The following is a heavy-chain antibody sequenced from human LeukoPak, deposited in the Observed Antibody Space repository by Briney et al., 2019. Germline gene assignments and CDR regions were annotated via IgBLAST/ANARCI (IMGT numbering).Heavy chain of an antibody. CDR2: IYYSGST. CDR1: GGSISSYY. Sequence: PSETLSLTCTVSGGSISSYYWSWIRQPPGKGLEWIGYIYYSGSTNYNPSLKSRVTISVDTSKNQFSLKLSSETAADTAVYYCARGSTIFGVVIWNNFDYWGQGTLVTVSS. V-gene: IGHV4-59*01. CDR3: ARGSTIFGVVIWNNFDY. D-gene: IGHD3-3*01. J-gene: IGHJ4*02.